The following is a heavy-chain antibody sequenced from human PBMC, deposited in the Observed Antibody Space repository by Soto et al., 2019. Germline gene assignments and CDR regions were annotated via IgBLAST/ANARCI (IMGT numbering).Heavy chain of an antibody. CDR1: GGSVSSSSYY. J-gene: IGHJ5*02. V-gene: IGHV4-39*01. CDR3: ARHWGEVWSTMRYTDL. Sequence: PSETRSHTCTVSGGSVSSSSYYWGWIRQPPGKGLEWIGNVYYSGSTYYNPSLKSRVTISADTSKDQFSLKLRSVTAADTAVYYCARHWGEVWSTMRYTDLWGTGPLGTGS. D-gene: IGHD3-16*01. CDR2: VYYSGST.